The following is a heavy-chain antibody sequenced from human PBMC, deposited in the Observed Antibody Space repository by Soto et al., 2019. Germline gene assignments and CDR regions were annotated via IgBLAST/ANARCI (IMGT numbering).Heavy chain of an antibody. Sequence: QVQLQESGPGLVKPSETLSLTCAVSGGSIRSYYWSWIRQPPGKGLEWIGYIYYIGSTNYNPSPKSRVTSSIDTSKNQFSLKLSSVTAADTAVYYCARHIYCGGDCDAGYYYHGMDVWGQGTTVTVSS. CDR1: GGSIRSYY. CDR3: ARHIYCGGDCDAGYYYHGMDV. D-gene: IGHD2-21*02. V-gene: IGHV4-59*08. CDR2: IYYIGST. J-gene: IGHJ6*02.